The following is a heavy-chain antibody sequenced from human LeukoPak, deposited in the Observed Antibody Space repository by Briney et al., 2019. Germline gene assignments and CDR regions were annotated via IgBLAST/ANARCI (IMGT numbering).Heavy chain of an antibody. J-gene: IGHJ5*02. V-gene: IGHV4-34*01. D-gene: IGHD3-3*01. CDR3: ARGSFWSGRNWFDP. CDR2: INHSGST. CDR1: GGSFSGYY. Sequence: SETLSLTCAVDGGSFSGYYWSWTRQPPGKGLEWIGEINHSGSTNYNPSLESRVTISVDTSKNQFSLKLSSVTAADTAVYYCARGSFWSGRNWFDPWGQGTLVTVSS.